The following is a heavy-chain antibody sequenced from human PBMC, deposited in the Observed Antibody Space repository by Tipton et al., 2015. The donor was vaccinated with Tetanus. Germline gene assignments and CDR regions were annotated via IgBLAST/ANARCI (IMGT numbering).Heavy chain of an antibody. Sequence: LSLTCTISGGSISRFYWGWIRQPPGKGLEWIGHAYYSGSTNYNPSLKSRVSISVDTSKNQFSLKLSSVTAADTAVYYCARIRQVGRPGPGFDYWGQGTLVTVSS. J-gene: IGHJ4*02. CDR2: AYYSGST. CDR3: ARIRQVGRPGPGFDY. CDR1: GGSISRFY. D-gene: IGHD3-10*01. V-gene: IGHV4-59*01.